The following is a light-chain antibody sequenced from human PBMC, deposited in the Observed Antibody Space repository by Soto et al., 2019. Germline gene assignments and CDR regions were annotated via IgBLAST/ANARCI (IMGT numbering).Light chain of an antibody. Sequence: QSALTQPASVSGSPGQSITISCTGTSSDVGGYNYVSWYQQHPGEAPKLMIYDVSNRPSGVSDRFSGTKSGNTASLTISGLQAEDEADYCCSSYTSTSTVFGGGTKLTVL. CDR3: SSYTSTSTV. CDR2: DVS. V-gene: IGLV2-14*01. J-gene: IGLJ2*01. CDR1: SSDVGGYNY.